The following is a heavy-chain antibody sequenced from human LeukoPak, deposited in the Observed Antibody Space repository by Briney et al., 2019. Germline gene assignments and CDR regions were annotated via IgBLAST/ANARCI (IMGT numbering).Heavy chain of an antibody. J-gene: IGHJ1*01. CDR3: AREITPGIAVAGTGEYFQH. CDR1: GFTFSNAW. Sequence: GGSLRLSCAASGFTFSNAWMSWVRQAPGKGLEWAGRIKSKTDGGTTDYAAPVKGRFTISRDDSKNTLYLQMNSLRAEDTAVYYCAREITPGIAVAGTGEYFQHWGQGTLVTVSS. V-gene: IGHV3-15*01. CDR2: IKSKTDGGTT. D-gene: IGHD6-19*01.